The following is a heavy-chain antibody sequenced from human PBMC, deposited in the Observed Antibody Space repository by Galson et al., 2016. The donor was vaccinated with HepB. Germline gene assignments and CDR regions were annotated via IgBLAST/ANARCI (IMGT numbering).Heavy chain of an antibody. J-gene: IGHJ5*02. CDR1: GGSISSYY. D-gene: IGHD3-3*01. V-gene: IGHV4-59*12. CDR3: AREVSYDFWSGYYSRFDT. CDR2: IYYSGTT. Sequence: SETLSLTCTVSGGSISSYYWSRIRQPPGKGLEWIGYIYYSGTTHYNPSLKNRVSISVDTSEDQFSLKLRSVTAADTAVYYCAREVSYDFWSGYYSRFDTWGQGTLVTVSS.